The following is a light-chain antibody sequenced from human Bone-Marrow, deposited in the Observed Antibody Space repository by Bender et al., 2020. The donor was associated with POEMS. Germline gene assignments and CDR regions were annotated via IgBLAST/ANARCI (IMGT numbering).Light chain of an antibody. CDR1: SNDVGSYNL. V-gene: IGLV2-23*02. CDR2: DVT. Sequence: QSALTQPASVSGSPGQSITISCTGTSNDVGSYNLVSWYQHHPGKAPKLLIYDVTKRPSGVSNRFSGSKSGNTASVTISGLQAEDEADYYCCSYAGSSTFVFGSGTKVTVL. J-gene: IGLJ1*01. CDR3: CSYAGSSTFV.